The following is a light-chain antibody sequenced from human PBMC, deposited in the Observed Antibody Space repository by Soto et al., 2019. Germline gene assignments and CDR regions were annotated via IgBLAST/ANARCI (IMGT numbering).Light chain of an antibody. Sequence: QSALTQPASVSGSPGQSITISCTGTSSDVGGYNFVSWYQQHPGKAPKVMIYEVSNRPSGVSNRFSGSKSGNTASLTISGLQAEDEADYYCSSYASSSALHVFGGGTKLTVL. CDR2: EVS. CDR3: SSYASSSALHV. V-gene: IGLV2-14*01. CDR1: SSDVGGYNF. J-gene: IGLJ1*01.